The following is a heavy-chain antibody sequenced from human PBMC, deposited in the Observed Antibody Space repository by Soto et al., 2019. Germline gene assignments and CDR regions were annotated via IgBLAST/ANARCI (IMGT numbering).Heavy chain of an antibody. J-gene: IGHJ6*02. D-gene: IGHD5-12*01. Sequence: ASVKVSCKASGGTFNNYPITWVRQAPGEGLEWMGGSIPICGTANYAQRFQGRVTISVDESTSTAYMELSSLRSEDTAVYYCARGRGYSGDDHYYYFDMDVWGQGTTVTVSS. CDR3: ARGRGYSGDDHYYYFDMDV. CDR2: SIPICGTA. V-gene: IGHV1-69*13. CDR1: GGTFNNYP.